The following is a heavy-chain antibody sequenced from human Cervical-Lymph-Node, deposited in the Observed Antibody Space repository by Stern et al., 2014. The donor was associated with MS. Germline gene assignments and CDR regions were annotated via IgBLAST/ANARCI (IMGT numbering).Heavy chain of an antibody. CDR1: GGSINSQGYA. J-gene: IGHJ4*02. Sequence: QLQLQESGSGLVKPSQTLSLTCGVSGGSINSQGYAWSWLRQPPGKGLEWLGFIYHGGSAYYNPSLKSRVNISVDSFKNQFSLKLDSVTTADTAVYFCARVGLYGDFDFWGQGTLVTVSS. D-gene: IGHD4-17*01. CDR2: IYHGGSA. V-gene: IGHV4-30-2*01. CDR3: ARVGLYGDFDF.